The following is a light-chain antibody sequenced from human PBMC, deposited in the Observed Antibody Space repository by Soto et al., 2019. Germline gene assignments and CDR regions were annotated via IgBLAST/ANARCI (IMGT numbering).Light chain of an antibody. CDR1: QSISSW. CDR3: QQYNSYSYT. J-gene: IGKJ2*01. CDR2: DAS. Sequence: DIPMTQSPSTLSASVGDRVTITCRASQSISSWLAWYQQKPGKAPKLLIYDASSLESGVPSRFSGSGSETDFTLTISSLQPDDFATYYRQQYNSYSYTFGQGTKLEIK. V-gene: IGKV1-5*01.